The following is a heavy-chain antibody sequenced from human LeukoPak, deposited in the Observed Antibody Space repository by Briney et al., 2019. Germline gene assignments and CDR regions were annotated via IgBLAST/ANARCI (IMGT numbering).Heavy chain of an antibody. CDR3: AKDWTLYQLQVDYDFWSGYYLY. J-gene: IGHJ4*02. D-gene: IGHD3-3*01. CDR2: INPSGGST. Sequence: ASVKVSCKASGYTFTSYYMHWVRQAPGQGLEWMGIINPSGGSTSYAQKFQGRVTMTRDTSTSTVYMELSSLRSEDTAVYYCAKDWTLYQLQVDYDFWSGYYLYWGQGTLVTVSS. V-gene: IGHV1-46*01. CDR1: GYTFTSYY.